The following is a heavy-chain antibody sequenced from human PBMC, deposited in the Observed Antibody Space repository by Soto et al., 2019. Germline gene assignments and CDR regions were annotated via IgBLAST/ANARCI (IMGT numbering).Heavy chain of an antibody. CDR2: INPRADST. Sequence: ASVEVSCKASGYTLSDANINWVRQAPGQGPEWMGIINPRADSTNYAQKFQGRVTLTRDTSTSTVYMELSSLRSEDTAVYYCARDLRAGGDYWGQGTLVTVSS. D-gene: IGHD1-26*01. V-gene: IGHV1-46*01. CDR1: GYTLSDAN. CDR3: ARDLRAGGDY. J-gene: IGHJ4*02.